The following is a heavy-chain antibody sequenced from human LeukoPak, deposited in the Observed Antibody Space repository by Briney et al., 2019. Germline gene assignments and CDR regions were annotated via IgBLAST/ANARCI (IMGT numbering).Heavy chain of an antibody. V-gene: IGHV3-33*06. Sequence: GRSLRLSCAASGFTFSTYGMHWVRQAPGKGLEWVAVIWYDESNKYYSDSVKGRFTISRDNSKKTVYLQMNSLRVEDTAVYYCAKAFLEFEAYDYYMAVWGEGTTVTVSS. CDR1: GFTFSTYG. J-gene: IGHJ6*03. CDR3: AKAFLEFEAYDYYMAV. D-gene: IGHD1-1*01. CDR2: IWYDESNK.